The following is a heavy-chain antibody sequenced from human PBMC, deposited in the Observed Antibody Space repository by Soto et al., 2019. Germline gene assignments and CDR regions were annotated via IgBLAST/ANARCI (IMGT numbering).Heavy chain of an antibody. Sequence: ASVKVSCKSSGYTFSMSGISWVRQAPGQGLEWMGWISGYNGNTNYEQKFQDRVTMTTDTSTNTAYMELRSLRSDDTAVYYCARERETGYSSSWVYYYYYGMDVWGQGTTVTVSS. CDR1: GYTFSMSG. D-gene: IGHD6-13*01. V-gene: IGHV1-18*01. CDR3: ARERETGYSSSWVYYYYYGMDV. J-gene: IGHJ6*02. CDR2: ISGYNGNT.